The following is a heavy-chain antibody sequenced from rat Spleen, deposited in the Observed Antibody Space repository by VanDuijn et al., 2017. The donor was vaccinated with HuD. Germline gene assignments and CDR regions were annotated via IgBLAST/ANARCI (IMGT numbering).Heavy chain of an antibody. Sequence: EVQLVESGGGLVQPGRSLKLSCAASGFTYSNYVMAWVRQAPKKGLEWVATIIYDGSSTYYRDSVKGRFTISRDNAKSTLYLQMNSLRSEDTATYYCTRDSLIRGTHWFAYWGQGTLVTVSS. CDR3: TRDSLIRGTHWFAY. D-gene: IGHD4-3*01. CDR1: GFTYSNYV. CDR2: IIYDGSST. J-gene: IGHJ3*01. V-gene: IGHV5-7*01.